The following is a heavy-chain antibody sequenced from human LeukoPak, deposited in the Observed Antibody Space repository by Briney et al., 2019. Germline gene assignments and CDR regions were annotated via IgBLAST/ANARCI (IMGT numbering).Heavy chain of an antibody. CDR1: GFSFSSVA. V-gene: IGHV3-33*01. CDR2: IWADEKNK. CDR3: VRDPSNSGWAFDS. Sequence: PGGSLRLSCAASGFSFSSVAMYWVRQAPGKGLEWVAMIWADEKNKFYAASVKGRFTIPRDNSKNTVDLQMNSLRGDDTALYYCVRDPSNSGWAFDSWGQGTLVTVSS. D-gene: IGHD6-19*01. J-gene: IGHJ4*02.